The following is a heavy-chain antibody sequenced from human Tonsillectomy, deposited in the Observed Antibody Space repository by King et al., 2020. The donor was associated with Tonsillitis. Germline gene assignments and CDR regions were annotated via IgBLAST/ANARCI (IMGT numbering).Heavy chain of an antibody. Sequence: VQLVQSGAEVKKTGASVKVSCKASGYTFTSYGVSWVRQAPGQGLEWMGWISGYSGNTKYAQKVQGRVTMTTDTPTTTAYMELRSLRSDDTAVYYCARGWFGELLGYYYGMDVWGPGTTVTVSS. D-gene: IGHD3-10*01. CDR2: ISGYSGNT. J-gene: IGHJ6*02. CDR3: ARGWFGELLGYYYGMDV. CDR1: GYTFTSYG. V-gene: IGHV1-18*04.